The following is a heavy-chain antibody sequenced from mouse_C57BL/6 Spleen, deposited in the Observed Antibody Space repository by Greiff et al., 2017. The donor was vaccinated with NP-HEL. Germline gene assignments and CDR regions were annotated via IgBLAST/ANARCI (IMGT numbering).Heavy chain of an antibody. CDR2: IWWDDDK. D-gene: IGHD4-1*01. V-gene: IGHV8-8*01. Sequence: QVQLKESGPGLLQPSQTLSLTCSFSGFSLSTFGMGVGWIRQPSGKGLDWLAHIWWDDDKYYNPALKSRLTISKDTSKNQVFLKIANVDTADTATYYCARMSWDLHYAMDYWGQGTSVTVSS. J-gene: IGHJ4*01. CDR3: ARMSWDLHYAMDY. CDR1: GFSLSTFGMG.